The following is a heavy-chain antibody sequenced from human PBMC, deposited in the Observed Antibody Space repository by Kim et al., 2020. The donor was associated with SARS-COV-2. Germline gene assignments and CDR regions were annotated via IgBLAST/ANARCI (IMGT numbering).Heavy chain of an antibody. CDR3: ARAKVTWGPEWFDP. J-gene: IGHJ5*02. Sequence: AQKFQGRVTMTRDTSISTAYMELSRLRSDDTAVYYCARAKVTWGPEWFDPWGQGTLVTVSS. V-gene: IGHV1-2*02. D-gene: IGHD4-4*01.